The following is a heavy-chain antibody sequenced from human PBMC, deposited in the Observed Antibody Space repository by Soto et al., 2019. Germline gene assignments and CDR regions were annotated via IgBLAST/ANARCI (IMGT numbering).Heavy chain of an antibody. J-gene: IGHJ4*02. CDR1: GFSFSNYA. D-gene: IGHD2-2*01. V-gene: IGHV3-64*01. CDR3: ARGGPYQLLSDFDY. CDR2: ISNNGVST. Sequence: EVQLVESGGILVQPGGSLRLSCVASGFSFSNYAMHWVRQAPGKGLEYVSAISNNGVSTYYANSVKGRFIISRDNSKNTLYLQMGSLRAEDMAVYYCARGGPYQLLSDFDYWGQGTLVTASS.